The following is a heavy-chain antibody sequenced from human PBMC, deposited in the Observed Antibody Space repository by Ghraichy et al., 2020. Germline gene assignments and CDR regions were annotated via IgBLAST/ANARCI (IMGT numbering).Heavy chain of an antibody. D-gene: IGHD1-26*01. CDR3: AREKVVGAVGTTTTEVFDY. J-gene: IGHJ4*02. CDR2: INAANGNT. Sequence: ASVKVSCKASGYLFTTYFIHWVRQAPGQSLEWLGWINAANGNTKYSQKFQGRVTITRDTSASTAYMELSSLRSEDTAVYYCAREKVVGAVGTTTTEVFDYWGQGTLVTVSS. CDR1: GYLFTTYF. V-gene: IGHV1-3*01.